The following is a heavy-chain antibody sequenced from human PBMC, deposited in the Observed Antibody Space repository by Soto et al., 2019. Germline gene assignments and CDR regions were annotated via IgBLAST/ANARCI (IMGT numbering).Heavy chain of an antibody. V-gene: IGHV3-7*03. J-gene: IGHJ3*02. Sequence: GGSLRLSXAASGFSFSSYLMNWVRQAPGKGLEWVANIKQDGSQKYYVDSVKGRFTISRDNAKNSLYLQMNSLRAEDTAIYNCARSNYDFWSGGSLDIWGQGTMVTVSS. D-gene: IGHD3-3*01. CDR2: IKQDGSQK. CDR1: GFSFSSYL. CDR3: ARSNYDFWSGGSLDI.